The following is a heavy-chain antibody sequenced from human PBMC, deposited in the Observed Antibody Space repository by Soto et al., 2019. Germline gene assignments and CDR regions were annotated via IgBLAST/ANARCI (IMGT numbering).Heavy chain of an antibody. Sequence: GESLKISCKGSGYSFTGYWIGWVRQMPGKGLEWMGIIYPGDSDTRYSPSFQGQVTISAGKSTSTAYLQWSSLKASDTAMYYCARQDCSSTSCQSPHWGRGTLVTVSS. CDR1: GYSFTGYW. CDR2: IYPGDSDT. J-gene: IGHJ4*02. CDR3: ARQDCSSTSCQSPH. D-gene: IGHD2-2*01. V-gene: IGHV5-51*01.